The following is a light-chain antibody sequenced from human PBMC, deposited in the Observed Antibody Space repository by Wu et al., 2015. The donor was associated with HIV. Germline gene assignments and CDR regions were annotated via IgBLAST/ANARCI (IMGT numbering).Light chain of an antibody. Sequence: DIQMTQSPSTLSASVGDRVTITCRATQSVSNWVAWFQQKPGKAPNLLIYKTSSLETGVPARFSGSGSGTEFTLTISSLESEDFAVYYCQQRGNWPPTFGGGAKVEI. V-gene: IGKV1-5*03. CDR3: QQRGNWPPT. CDR1: QSVSNW. CDR2: KTS. J-gene: IGKJ4*01.